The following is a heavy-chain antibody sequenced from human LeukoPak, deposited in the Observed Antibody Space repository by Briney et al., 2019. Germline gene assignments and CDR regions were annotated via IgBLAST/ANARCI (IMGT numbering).Heavy chain of an antibody. CDR3: ARHDVAVSFDY. Sequence: SETLSLTCTVSGGSISSSSYYWGWIRQPPGNGLEWIGSIYYSGSTYYNPSLKSRVTISVDTSKNQFSLKLSSVTAADTAVYYCARHDVAVSFDYWGQGTLVSVSS. D-gene: IGHD6-19*01. CDR2: IYYSGST. CDR1: GGSISSSSYY. V-gene: IGHV4-39*01. J-gene: IGHJ4*02.